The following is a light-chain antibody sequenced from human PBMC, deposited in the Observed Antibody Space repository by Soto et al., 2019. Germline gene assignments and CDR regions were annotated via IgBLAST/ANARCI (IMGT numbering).Light chain of an antibody. CDR2: DTS. CDR1: QSVSSY. V-gene: IGKV3-11*01. CDR3: QQRQYWPPIT. Sequence: VLTQSPATLSLSPGERATLSCRASQSVSSYLAWYHQKPGQAPRLLIYDTSNRATGVPARFSGSGSGTDFTLTISSLEPEDCAIYYCQQRQYWPPITFGQGTRLEI. J-gene: IGKJ5*01.